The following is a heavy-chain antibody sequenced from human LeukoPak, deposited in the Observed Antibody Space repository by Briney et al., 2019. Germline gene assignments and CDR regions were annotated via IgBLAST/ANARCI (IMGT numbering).Heavy chain of an antibody. CDR2: ITLDGIST. CDR3: AKDSAARPPSYYYYYMDV. J-gene: IGHJ6*03. Sequence: GGSLRLSCAASGFPFRSYAMHWVRQAPGKGLEYVSAITLDGISTYYANSVKGRFTISRDNSKNTLYLQMNSLRAEDTAVYYCAKDSAARPPSYYYYYMDVWGKGTTVTVSS. CDR1: GFPFRSYA. V-gene: IGHV3-64*01. D-gene: IGHD6-6*01.